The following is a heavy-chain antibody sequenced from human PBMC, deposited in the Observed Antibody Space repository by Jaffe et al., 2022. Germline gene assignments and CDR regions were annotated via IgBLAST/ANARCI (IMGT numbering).Heavy chain of an antibody. D-gene: IGHD2-8*01. CDR3: TTDLKGLIVPGAEYFQH. J-gene: IGHJ1*01. CDR1: GFTFSNAW. V-gene: IGHV3-15*01. Sequence: EVQLVESGGGLVKPGGSLRLSCAASGFTFSNAWMSWVRQAPGKGLEWVGRIKSKTDGGTTDYAAPVKGRFTISRDDSKNTLYLQMNSLKTEDTAVYYCTTDLKGLIVPGAEYFQHWGQGTLVTVSS. CDR2: IKSKTDGGTT.